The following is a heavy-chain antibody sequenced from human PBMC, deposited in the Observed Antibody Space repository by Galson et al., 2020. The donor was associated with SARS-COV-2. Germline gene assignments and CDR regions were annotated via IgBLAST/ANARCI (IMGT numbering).Heavy chain of an antibody. CDR3: ARLRKWGDHGDY. V-gene: IGHV4-39*01. CDR2: ISFAGIT. D-gene: IGHD1-26*01. Sequence: SETLSLTCTVSSGSLTNSDYYLGWIRQPPGKGLEWIGRISFAGITYLSPSLMSRVTMSVDTSRNQFSLKLDTVTAADTAVYFCARLRKWGDHGDYWGQGALVTVSS. J-gene: IGHJ4*02. CDR1: SGSLTNSDYY.